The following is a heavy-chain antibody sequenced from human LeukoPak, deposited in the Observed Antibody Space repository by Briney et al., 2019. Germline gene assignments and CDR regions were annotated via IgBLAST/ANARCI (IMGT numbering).Heavy chain of an antibody. CDR2: ISGSGGST. D-gene: IGHD3-22*01. CDR1: GFTFSSYG. Sequence: PGGSLRLSCAASGFTFSSYGMSWVRQAPGKGLEWVSAISGSGGSTYYADSVKGRFTISRDNSKNTLYLQMNSLRAEDTAVYYCATDSSGYYPVDYWGQGTLVTASS. CDR3: ATDSSGYYPVDY. J-gene: IGHJ4*02. V-gene: IGHV3-23*01.